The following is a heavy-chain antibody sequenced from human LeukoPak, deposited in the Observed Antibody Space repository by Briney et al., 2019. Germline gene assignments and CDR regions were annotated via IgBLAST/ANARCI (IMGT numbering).Heavy chain of an antibody. J-gene: IGHJ4*02. CDR2: INEDATTI. Sequence: SGGSLRLSCAASGFAFSAYWMHWVRQAPGKGLEWVARINEDATTITYADSVEGRFIISRDNSKKSLYLQMNNVRAEDTAVYYCVRDLIFVWTPGDDFDFWGQGTLVIVSS. V-gene: IGHV3-74*01. CDR3: VRDLIFVWTPGDDFDF. D-gene: IGHD3-3*01. CDR1: GFAFSAYW.